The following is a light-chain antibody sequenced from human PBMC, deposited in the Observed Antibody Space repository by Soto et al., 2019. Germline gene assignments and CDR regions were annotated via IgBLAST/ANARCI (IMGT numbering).Light chain of an antibody. CDR3: QQYNSYSRGT. V-gene: IGKV1-5*03. J-gene: IGKJ1*01. CDR1: QNINNW. Sequence: DIQMTQSPSTLSASVGDRVTITCRASQNINNWLAWYQQKPGKAPKLLTYTASSLESGVPSRFSGSGSGTEFTLTISSLQPDDFATYYCQQYNSYSRGTFGQGTKVEIK. CDR2: TAS.